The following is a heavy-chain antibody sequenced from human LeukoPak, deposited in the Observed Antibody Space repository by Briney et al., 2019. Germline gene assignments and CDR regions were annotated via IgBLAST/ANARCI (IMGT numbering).Heavy chain of an antibody. J-gene: IGHJ3*01. CDR1: GDSVSNNGIA. CDR2: TYFGSKWYN. CDR3: ARQRSRALDL. Sequence: SQTLSLTCAISGDSVSNNGIACDWIRQSPSRGLEWLGRTYFGSKWYNDYAVSVKSRVTINPDTSKNQFSLQLNSVTPEDTAVYYCARQRSRALDLWGQGTMVTVSS. V-gene: IGHV6-1*01. D-gene: IGHD1-1*01.